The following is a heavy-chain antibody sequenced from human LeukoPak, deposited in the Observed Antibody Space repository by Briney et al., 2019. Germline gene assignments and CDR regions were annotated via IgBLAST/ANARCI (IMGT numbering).Heavy chain of an antibody. CDR2: IYSSGST. V-gene: IGHV4-4*09. D-gene: IGHD3-16*01. J-gene: IGHJ6*04. Sequence: SETLSLTCSVSGGSINGYYWSWIRRPPGQKLEWIGYIYSSGSTNYNPSLQSRVTMSVDTSMNQFSLRLSSATAADTAVYYCARFAYTTRPSDVWGKGTTVTVSS. CDR3: ARFAYTTRPSDV. CDR1: GGSINGYY.